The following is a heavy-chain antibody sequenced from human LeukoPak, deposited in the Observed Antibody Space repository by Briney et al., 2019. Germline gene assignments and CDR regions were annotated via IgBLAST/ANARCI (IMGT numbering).Heavy chain of an antibody. CDR1: GFTFSDYY. V-gene: IGHV3-11*01. J-gene: IGHJ6*02. D-gene: IGHD2-2*01. Sequence: GGSLRLSCAASGFTFSDYYMSWIRQAPGKGLEWVSYISSSGSTIYYADSVKGRFTISRDNAKNSLYLQMNSLRAEDTAVYYCAGEIGGYQLLPYYYYYYGMDVWGQGTTVTVSS. CDR3: AGEIGGYQLLPYYYYYYGMDV. CDR2: ISSSGSTI.